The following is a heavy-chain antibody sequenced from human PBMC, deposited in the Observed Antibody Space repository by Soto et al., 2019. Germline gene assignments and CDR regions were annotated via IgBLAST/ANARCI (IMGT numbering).Heavy chain of an antibody. V-gene: IGHV3-30-3*01. CDR2: ISYDGSNK. J-gene: IGHJ4*02. Sequence: QVQLVESGGGVVQPGRSLRLSCAASGFTFSSYAMHWVRQAPGKGLEWVAVISYDGSNKYYADSVKGRFTISRDNSKNTLYRKMNGVRAGDRAVYYWGRGGAGGGATGGLGYWGQGTLVTVSS. D-gene: IGHD1-26*01. CDR3: GRGGAGGGATGGLGY. CDR1: GFTFSSYA.